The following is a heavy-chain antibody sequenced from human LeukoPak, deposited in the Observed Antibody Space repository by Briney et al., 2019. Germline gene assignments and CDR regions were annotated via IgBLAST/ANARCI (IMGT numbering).Heavy chain of an antibody. CDR2: ISSTSSDI. CDR1: GFSFSSYT. V-gene: IGHV3-21*01. D-gene: IGHD4-23*01. J-gene: IGHJ4*02. Sequence: GGSLRLSCAASGFSFSSYTMNWVRQAPGKGLEWVSSISSTSSDIHYADSVKGRFTISRDNAKNSLYLQMNSLRAEDTAVYYCARNNYYGGNPHYWGQGTLVTVSS. CDR3: ARNNYYGGNPHY.